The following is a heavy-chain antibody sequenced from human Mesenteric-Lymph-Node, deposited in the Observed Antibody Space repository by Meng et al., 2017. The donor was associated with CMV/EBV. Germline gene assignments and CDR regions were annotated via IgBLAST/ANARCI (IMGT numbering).Heavy chain of an antibody. Sequence: ASVKVSCKASGYTFTGYYMHWVRQAPGQGLEWMGWINPNSGGTNYAQKFQGRVTMTRDTSISTTYMELSRLRSDDTAMYYCARGDGTTMTTKRLWDYWGQGTLVTVSS. V-gene: IGHV1-2*02. CDR1: GYTFTGYY. J-gene: IGHJ4*02. D-gene: IGHD4-17*01. CDR2: INPNSGGT. CDR3: ARGDGTTMTTKRLWDY.